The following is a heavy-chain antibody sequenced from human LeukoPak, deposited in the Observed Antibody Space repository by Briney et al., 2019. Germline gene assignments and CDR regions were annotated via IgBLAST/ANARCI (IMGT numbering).Heavy chain of an antibody. J-gene: IGHJ5*02. V-gene: IGHV4-59*01. CDR1: GGSISSYY. CDR3: ARHTVTTHQLVGSTPINWFDP. D-gene: IGHD4-17*01. CDR2: IYYSGST. Sequence: SETLSLTCTVSGGSISSYYWSWIRQPPGKGLEWIGYIYYSGSTNYNPSLKSRVTISVDTSKNQFSLKLSSVTAADTAVYYCARHTVTTHQLVGSTPINWFDPWGQGTLVTVSS.